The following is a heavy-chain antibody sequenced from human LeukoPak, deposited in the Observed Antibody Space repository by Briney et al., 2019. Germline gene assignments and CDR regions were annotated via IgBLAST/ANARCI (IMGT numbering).Heavy chain of an antibody. CDR2: ISSSGSTI. CDR1: GFTFSDYY. Sequence: TGGSLRLSCAASGFTFSDYYMSWIRQAPGKGLEWVSYISSSGSTIYYADSVKGRFTISRDNAKNSLYLQMNSLRAEDTAVYCCARLTEGSYYFDYWGQGTLVTVSS. CDR3: ARLTEGSYYFDY. V-gene: IGHV3-11*01. J-gene: IGHJ4*02. D-gene: IGHD1-26*01.